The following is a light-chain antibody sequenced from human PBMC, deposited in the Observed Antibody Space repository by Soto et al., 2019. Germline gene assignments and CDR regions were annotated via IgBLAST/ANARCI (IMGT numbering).Light chain of an antibody. Sequence: QSALTQPASVSGSPGQSITISCTGTSSDVGDYDYVSWYQHHPGKAPKLMISEVSNRPSGVSTRFSGSKSGNTASLTIAGLQAEDEADYYCGSYSSSSTLCVFGTGTKVTV. J-gene: IGLJ1*01. CDR3: GSYSSSSTLCV. CDR2: EVS. CDR1: SSDVGDYDY. V-gene: IGLV2-14*01.